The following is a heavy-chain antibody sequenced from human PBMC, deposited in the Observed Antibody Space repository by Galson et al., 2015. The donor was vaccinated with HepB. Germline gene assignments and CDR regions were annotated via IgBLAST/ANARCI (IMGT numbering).Heavy chain of an antibody. V-gene: IGHV3-9*01. CDR3: AKDPQPYSNYYFDY. CDR2: ISWNSGSI. J-gene: IGHJ4*02. Sequence: SLRLSCAASGFTFDDYAMHWVRQAPGKGLEWVSGISWNSGSIGYADSVKSRFTISRDNAKNSLYLQMNSLRAEDTALYYCAKDPQPYSNYYFDYWGQGTLVTVSS. CDR1: GFTFDDYA. D-gene: IGHD4-11*01.